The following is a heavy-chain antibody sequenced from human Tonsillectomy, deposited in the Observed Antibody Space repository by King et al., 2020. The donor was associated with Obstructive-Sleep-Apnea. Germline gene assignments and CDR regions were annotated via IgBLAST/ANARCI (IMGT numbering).Heavy chain of an antibody. CDR3: AKAIQLVTATAALGS. D-gene: IGHD2-15*01. Sequence: VQLVESGGGLVQPGRSLRLSCAASGFTFDDYAMHWVRQAPGKGLEWVSGITWNSGTIGYADSVKGRLTISRDNAKNSLYLQMNSLRAEDTAWYYCAKAIQLVTATAALGSWGQGTLVTVSS. V-gene: IGHV3-9*01. J-gene: IGHJ5*02. CDR2: ITWNSGTI. CDR1: GFTFDDYA.